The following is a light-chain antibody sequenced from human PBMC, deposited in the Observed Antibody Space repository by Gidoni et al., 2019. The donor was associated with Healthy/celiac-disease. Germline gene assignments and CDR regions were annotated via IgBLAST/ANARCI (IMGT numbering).Light chain of an antibody. CDR1: QSVSSN. V-gene: IGKV3-15*01. J-gene: IGKJ1*01. CDR3: QQYNNWPRT. Sequence: EIVMTQSPSTLAVSPGERATLSCRASQSVSSNLAWYQKKPGQAPRLLIYGASNRATGIPARFSGSGSGTDFTLTISSLQSEDFAVYYCQQYNNWPRTFGQGTKVEIK. CDR2: GAS.